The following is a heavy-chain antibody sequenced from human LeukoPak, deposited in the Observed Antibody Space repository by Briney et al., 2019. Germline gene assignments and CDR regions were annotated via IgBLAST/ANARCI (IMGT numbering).Heavy chain of an antibody. Sequence: KAGESLKISCKGSGYSFTSNWIGWVRQMPGKGLEWMGIIYPGDSDTRYSPSFQGQVTISADKSISTAYLQWSSLKASDTAMYYCVRPSGWVYVIRSWFDPWGQGTLVTVSS. CDR1: GYSFTSNW. V-gene: IGHV5-51*01. J-gene: IGHJ5*02. CDR3: VRPSGWVYVIRSWFDP. D-gene: IGHD2-8*01. CDR2: IYPGDSDT.